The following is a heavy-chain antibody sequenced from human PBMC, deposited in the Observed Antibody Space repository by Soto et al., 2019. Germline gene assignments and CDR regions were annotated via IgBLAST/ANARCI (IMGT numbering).Heavy chain of an antibody. V-gene: IGHV5-10-1*01. CDR2: IDPSDSYT. CDR1: GYSFTSYC. D-gene: IGHD3-22*01. CDR3: AREKNYDSSGYHPLDY. J-gene: IGHJ4*02. Sequence: GESLKISCKGSGYSFTSYCISWVLQMPGKGLEWMGRIDPSDSYTNYSPSFQGHVTISADKSISTAYLQWSSLKASDTAMYYCAREKNYDSSGYHPLDYWGQGTLVTVSS.